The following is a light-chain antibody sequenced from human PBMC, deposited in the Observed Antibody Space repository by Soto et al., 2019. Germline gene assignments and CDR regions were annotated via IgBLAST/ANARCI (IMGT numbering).Light chain of an antibody. V-gene: IGLV2-23*01. CDR2: EGS. Sequence: QSALAQPASVSGSPGQSITISCTGTSSDVGSYNLVSWYQQHPGKAPKLMIYEGSKRPSGVSNRFSGSKSGNTASLTISGLQAEDEADYYCCSYAGSSTLGPHYVFGTGTRVTVL. CDR1: SSDVGSYNL. CDR3: CSYAGSSTLGPHYV. J-gene: IGLJ1*01.